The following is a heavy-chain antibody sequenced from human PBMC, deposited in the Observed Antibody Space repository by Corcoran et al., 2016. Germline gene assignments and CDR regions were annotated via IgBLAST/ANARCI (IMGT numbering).Heavy chain of an antibody. J-gene: IGHJ5*02. CDR2: IYYSGST. V-gene: IGHV4-39*07. Sequence: QLQLQESGPGLVKPSETLSLTCTVSGGSISSSSYYWGWIRQPPGKGLEWIGSIYYSGSTYYNPSLKSRVTISVDTSKNQFSLKLSSVTAADTAVYYCARDIGVTVTQYNWFDPWGQGTLVTVSS. D-gene: IGHD4-4*01. CDR3: ARDIGVTVTQYNWFDP. CDR1: GGSISSSSYY.